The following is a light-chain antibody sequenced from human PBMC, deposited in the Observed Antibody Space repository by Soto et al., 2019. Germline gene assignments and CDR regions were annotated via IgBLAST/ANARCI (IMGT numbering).Light chain of an antibody. Sequence: DIQMTQSPSSLSASVGDRVTITCRASQRLCRYLNWYQQKPGKAPKLLIYAASSLQSGVPSRFSGSGSGTDFTLTISSLQPEYFATYYCQQSYSTPRTFGQGTKVEIK. J-gene: IGKJ1*01. V-gene: IGKV1-39*01. CDR3: QQSYSTPRT. CDR2: AAS. CDR1: QRLCRY.